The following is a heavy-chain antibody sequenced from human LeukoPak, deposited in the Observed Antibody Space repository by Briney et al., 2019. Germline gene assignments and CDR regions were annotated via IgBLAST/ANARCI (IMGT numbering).Heavy chain of an antibody. J-gene: IGHJ5*02. CDR1: GGSISSSSYY. CDR2: IYYSGST. CDR3: ARGIVDTAMAWTSNWFDP. D-gene: IGHD5-18*01. Sequence: PSETLSLTCTVSGGSISSSSYYWGWIRQPPGKGLEWIGSIYYSGSTYYNPSLKSRVTISLDTSKNQLSLKLSSVTAADTAVYYCARGIVDTAMAWTSNWFDPWGQGTLVTVSS. V-gene: IGHV4-39*01.